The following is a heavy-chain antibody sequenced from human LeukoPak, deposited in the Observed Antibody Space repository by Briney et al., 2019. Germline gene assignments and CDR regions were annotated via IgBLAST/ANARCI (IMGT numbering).Heavy chain of an antibody. Sequence: GGSLRLSCAASGFTFSSYSMNWVRQAPGKGLEWVSSISANSGGTYYADSVKGRFTISRDNSKNTLYLQMNSLRAEDTAVYYCAEIVVAAGTVYWGQGTLVTVSS. V-gene: IGHV3-23*01. CDR1: GFTFSSYS. D-gene: IGHD6-13*01. CDR3: AEIVVAAGTVY. CDR2: ISANSGGT. J-gene: IGHJ4*02.